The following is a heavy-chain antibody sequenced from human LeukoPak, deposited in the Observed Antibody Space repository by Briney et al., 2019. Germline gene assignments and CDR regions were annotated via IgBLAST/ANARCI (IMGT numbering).Heavy chain of an antibody. D-gene: IGHD1-26*01. V-gene: IGHV3-7*03. CDR3: ARDGTARVGATTSYSYYYYGMDV. CDR1: GFTFSTYS. J-gene: IGHJ6*02. Sequence: GGSLRLSCAASGFTFSTYSMSWVRQAPGKGLDWVASINQDGSAEYYVDSVRGRFTISRDNAKNSLYLQVNSLRAEDTAVYYCARDGTARVGATTSYSYYYYGMDVWGQGTTVTVSS. CDR2: INQDGSAE.